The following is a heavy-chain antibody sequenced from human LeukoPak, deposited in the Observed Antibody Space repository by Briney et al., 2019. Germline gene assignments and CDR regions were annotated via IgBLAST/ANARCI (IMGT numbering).Heavy chain of an antibody. Sequence: PGGSLRLSCAASGFTFSGSAMHWVRQASGKGLEWVGRIRSKANSYATAYAASVKGRFTISRDDSKNTAYLQMNSLKTEDTAVYYCTRRVDFWTAPHKYYTDVWGKGTTVTVSS. J-gene: IGHJ6*03. D-gene: IGHD3-3*01. CDR1: GFTFSGSA. V-gene: IGHV3-73*01. CDR2: IRSKANSYAT. CDR3: TRRVDFWTAPHKYYTDV.